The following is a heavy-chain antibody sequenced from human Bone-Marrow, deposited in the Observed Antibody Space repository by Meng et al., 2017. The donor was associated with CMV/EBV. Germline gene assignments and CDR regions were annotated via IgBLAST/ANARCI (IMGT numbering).Heavy chain of an antibody. J-gene: IGHJ4*02. D-gene: IGHD2-2*02. Sequence: GGSLRLSCAASGFTFSSYWMHWVRQAPGKGLEWVAFIRYDGSNKYYADSVKGRFTISRDNSKNTLYLQMNSLRAEDTAVYYCARGADAYCSSTSCYMPYWGQGTLVTVSS. CDR3: ARGADAYCSSTSCYMPY. CDR1: GFTFSSYW. V-gene: IGHV3-30*02. CDR2: IRYDGSNK.